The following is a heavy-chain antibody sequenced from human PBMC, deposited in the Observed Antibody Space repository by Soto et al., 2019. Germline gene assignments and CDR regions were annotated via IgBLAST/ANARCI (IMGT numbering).Heavy chain of an antibody. V-gene: IGHV1-3*01. CDR1: GYTFTSYA. CDR3: ARAMDHILTGYSLNWFDS. Sequence: ASVKVSCKASGYTFTSYAMHWVRQAPGQRLEWMGWINAGNGNTKYSQKFQGRVTITRDTSASTTYMELSSLRSEDTAVYYCARAMDHILTGYSLNWFDSCRQGTRVIASS. CDR2: INAGNGNT. D-gene: IGHD3-9*01. J-gene: IGHJ5*01.